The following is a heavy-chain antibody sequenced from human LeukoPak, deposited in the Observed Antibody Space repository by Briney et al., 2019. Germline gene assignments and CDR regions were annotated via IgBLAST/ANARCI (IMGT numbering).Heavy chain of an antibody. CDR3: ARRYYDSVAFDP. Sequence: ASVKVSCKASGYTFTSYAMHWVRQAPGQRLEWMGWINTGNGNTEYSQKFQGRVTITRDTSATTAYMELSSLRSEDTAVYYCARRYYDSVAFDPWGQGTLVTVSS. CDR1: GYTFTSYA. V-gene: IGHV1-3*04. J-gene: IGHJ5*02. D-gene: IGHD3-10*01. CDR2: INTGNGNT.